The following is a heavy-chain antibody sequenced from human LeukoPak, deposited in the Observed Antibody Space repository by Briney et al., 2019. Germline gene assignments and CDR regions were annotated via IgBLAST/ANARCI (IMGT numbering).Heavy chain of an antibody. CDR2: INHSGST. CDR3: ARRNPGSIYGMDV. CDR1: GGSFSGYY. V-gene: IGHV4-34*01. D-gene: IGHD1-14*01. Sequence: SETLSLTCAVYGGSFSGYYWSWIRQPPGKGLEWIGEINHSGSTNYNPSLKSRVTISVDTSKNQFSLKLSSVTAADTAVYYCARRNPGSIYGMDVWGQGTTVTVSS. J-gene: IGHJ6*02.